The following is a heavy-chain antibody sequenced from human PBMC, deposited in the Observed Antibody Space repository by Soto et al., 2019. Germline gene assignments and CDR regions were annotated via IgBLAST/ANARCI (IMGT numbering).Heavy chain of an antibody. D-gene: IGHD2-8*01. CDR3: TTEGPIVLMVYAI. CDR1: GFTFSSYS. J-gene: IGHJ3*02. V-gene: IGHV3-21*01. CDR2: ISSSSSYI. Sequence: PGGSLRLSCAASGFTFSSYSMNWVRQAPGKGLEWVSSISSSSSYIYYADSVKGRFTISRDNAKNSLYLQMNSLRAEDTAVYYCTTEGPIVLMVYAIWGQGTMVTVSS.